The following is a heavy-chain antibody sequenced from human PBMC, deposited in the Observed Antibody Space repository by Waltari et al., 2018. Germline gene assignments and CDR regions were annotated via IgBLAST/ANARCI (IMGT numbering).Heavy chain of an antibody. CDR2: INHSGST. CDR3: ARGRYCSSTSCYRAYYYYGMDV. CDR1: GGSFSGYY. D-gene: IGHD2-2*01. Sequence: QVQLQQWGAGLLKPSETLSLTCAVYGGSFSGYYWSWIRQPPGKGLEWIGEINHSGSTNYNPSLKSRVTISVDTSKNQFSLKLSSVTAADTAVYYCARGRYCSSTSCYRAYYYYGMDVWGQGTTVTVSS. J-gene: IGHJ6*02. V-gene: IGHV4-34*01.